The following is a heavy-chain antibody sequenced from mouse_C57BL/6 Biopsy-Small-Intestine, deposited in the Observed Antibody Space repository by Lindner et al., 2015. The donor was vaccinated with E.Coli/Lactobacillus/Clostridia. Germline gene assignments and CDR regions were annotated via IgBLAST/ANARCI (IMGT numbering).Heavy chain of an antibody. V-gene: IGHV1-9*01. D-gene: IGHD2-12*01. Sequence: VQLQESGAELMKPGASVKLSCKATGYTFTGYWIEWVKQRPGHGLEWIGEILPGSGYTNYNEKFKGKATFAADTFSDTAYMQLSSLTIEDSAIYYCARNNYDNWFAYWGQGTLVTVSA. CDR1: GYTFTGYW. CDR2: ILPGSGYT. J-gene: IGHJ3*01. CDR3: ARNNYDNWFAY.